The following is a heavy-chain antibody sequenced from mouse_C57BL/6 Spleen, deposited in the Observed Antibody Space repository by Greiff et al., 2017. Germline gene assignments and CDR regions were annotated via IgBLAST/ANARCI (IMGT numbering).Heavy chain of an antibody. CDR2: ILPGSGNT. V-gene: IGHV1-9*01. Sequence: VQLQQSGAELMKPGASVKLSCKATGYTFTGYWIEWVKQRPGHGLEWIGEILPGSGNTNYNEKFKGKATFTADTSSNTAYMQLSSLTTEDSAIYYCARDVYYDYDGFAYWGQGTLVTVSA. D-gene: IGHD2-4*01. CDR3: ARDVYYDYDGFAY. J-gene: IGHJ3*01. CDR1: GYTFTGYW.